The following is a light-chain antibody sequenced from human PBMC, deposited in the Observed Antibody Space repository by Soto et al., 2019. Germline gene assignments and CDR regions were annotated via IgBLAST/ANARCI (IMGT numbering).Light chain of an antibody. CDR3: QQYGSSPLT. Sequence: VMTQSPGPLSVSLGERAPLSCRASQSVSIHLAWYQQKPGQAPRLLLYGASSTATGIPDRFSGSGSGTDFTLTISRLEPEDFAVYYCQQYGSSPLTFGGGTKVDIK. J-gene: IGKJ4*01. CDR2: GAS. CDR1: QSVSIH. V-gene: IGKV3-20*01.